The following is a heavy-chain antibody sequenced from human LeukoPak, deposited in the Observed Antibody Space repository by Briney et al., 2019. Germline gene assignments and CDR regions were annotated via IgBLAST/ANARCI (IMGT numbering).Heavy chain of an antibody. J-gene: IGHJ4*02. Sequence: SETLSLTCTVSGGSISSYYWSWIRQPPGKGLEWIGYIYYSGSTNYNPSLKSRVTISVDTSKNQFSLKLSSVTAADTAVYYCARDAHSTTFGYWGQGTLVTVSS. D-gene: IGHD1-14*01. CDR1: GGSISSYY. V-gene: IGHV4-59*01. CDR2: IYYSGST. CDR3: ARDAHSTTFGY.